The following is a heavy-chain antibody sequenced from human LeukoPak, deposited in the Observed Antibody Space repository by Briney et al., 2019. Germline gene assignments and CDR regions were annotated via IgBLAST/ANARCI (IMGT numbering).Heavy chain of an antibody. CDR2: ISSNGGTT. Sequence: SGGSLRLSCAASEFTFSSYAIHWVRQAPGKGLEHVSGISSNGGTTYYANSVKGRFTISRDNSKNTLDLQMNSLRAEDTAVYYCARGNYYDSSGYSPFDYWGQRTLVSVCS. CDR1: EFTFSSYA. D-gene: IGHD3-22*01. CDR3: ARGNYYDSSGYSPFDY. J-gene: IGHJ4*02. V-gene: IGHV3-64*01.